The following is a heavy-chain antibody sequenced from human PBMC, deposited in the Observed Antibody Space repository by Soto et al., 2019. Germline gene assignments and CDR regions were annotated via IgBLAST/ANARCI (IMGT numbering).Heavy chain of an antibody. CDR1: AFTFRSYA. CDR3: AKDLVGSNADYYDY. Sequence: GGSLRLACRFSAFTFRSYATYCARQAPGKGLEWVAVITHGGGQKYYADSVKGRFTISRENSKNTLYLQMNSLRAEDAAVYYCAKDLVGSNADYYDYWGQGTLVTVSS. V-gene: IGHV3-30*04. D-gene: IGHD2-15*01. J-gene: IGHJ4*02. CDR2: ITHGGGQK.